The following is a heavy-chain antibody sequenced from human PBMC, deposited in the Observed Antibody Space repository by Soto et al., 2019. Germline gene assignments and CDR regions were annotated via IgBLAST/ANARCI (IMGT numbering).Heavy chain of an antibody. CDR2: ISGSGGST. Sequence: PGGSLRLSCAASGFTFNRYAMTWVRQAPGKGLEWVSGISGSGGSTYYGDSFKGRFTTSRDNSKNTLYLQMNSLRAEDTAIYYCAKGLTLTVRNYYHALDVWGQGTTVTVS. V-gene: IGHV3-23*01. D-gene: IGHD3-10*01. CDR3: AKGLTLTVRNYYHALDV. CDR1: GFTFNRYA. J-gene: IGHJ6*02.